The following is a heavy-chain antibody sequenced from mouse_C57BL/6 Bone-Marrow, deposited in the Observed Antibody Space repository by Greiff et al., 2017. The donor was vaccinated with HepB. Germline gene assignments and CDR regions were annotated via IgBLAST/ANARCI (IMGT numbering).Heavy chain of an antibody. CDR2: IDPENGDT. CDR3: TGYYGSSCYWYFDV. J-gene: IGHJ1*03. D-gene: IGHD1-1*01. V-gene: IGHV14-4*01. CDR1: GYTFTSYW. Sequence: VQLQQPGAELVKPGASVKMSCKASGYTFTSYWITWVKQRPEQGLEWIGWIDPENGDTEYASKFQGKATITADTSSNTAYLQLSSLTSEDTAVYYCTGYYGSSCYWYFDVWGTGTTVTVSS.